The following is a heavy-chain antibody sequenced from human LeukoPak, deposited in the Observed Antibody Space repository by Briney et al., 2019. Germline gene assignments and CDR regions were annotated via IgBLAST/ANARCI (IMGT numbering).Heavy chain of an antibody. CDR3: ARGSVRSSSWTDYYYYMDV. CDR2: IIPIFGTA. J-gene: IGHJ6*03. D-gene: IGHD6-13*01. CDR1: GGTFISYA. V-gene: IGHV1-69*05. Sequence: ASVTVSFKASGGTFISYAISWVRQAPGQGLEWMGGIIPIFGTANYPQKFQGRVTITTDESTSTAYMELSSLRSEDTGVYYCARGSVRSSSWTDYYYYMDVWGKGTTVTVSS.